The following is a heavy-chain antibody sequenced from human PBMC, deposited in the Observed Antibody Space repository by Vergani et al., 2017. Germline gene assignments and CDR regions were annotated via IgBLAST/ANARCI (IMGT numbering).Heavy chain of an antibody. Sequence: QVQLQESGPGLVKPSQTLSLTCTVSGGSISSGGYYWSWIRQHPGKGMEWIGYIYYSGSTYYNPSLKSRVTISVDTSKNHFYLKLSSVTAADTAVYYCARAGRYVDPVFDYWGQGTLVTVSS. D-gene: IGHD4-17*01. CDR2: IYYSGST. J-gene: IGHJ4*02. CDR3: ARAGRYVDPVFDY. CDR1: GGSISSGGYY. V-gene: IGHV4-31*03.